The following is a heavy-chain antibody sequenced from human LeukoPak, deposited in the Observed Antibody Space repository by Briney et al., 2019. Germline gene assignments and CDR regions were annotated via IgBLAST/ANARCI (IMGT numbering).Heavy chain of an antibody. Sequence: ASVKVSCKASGYTFTGYYMHWVRQAPGQGLEWMGWINPNSGGTNYAQKFQGRVTMTRDTSISTAYMELSRLRSDDTAVYYCARDPYYYDSSGYYEGGVFDYWGQGTLVTVSS. V-gene: IGHV1-2*02. CDR3: ARDPYYYDSSGYYEGGVFDY. CDR1: GYTFTGYY. CDR2: INPNSGGT. D-gene: IGHD3-22*01. J-gene: IGHJ4*02.